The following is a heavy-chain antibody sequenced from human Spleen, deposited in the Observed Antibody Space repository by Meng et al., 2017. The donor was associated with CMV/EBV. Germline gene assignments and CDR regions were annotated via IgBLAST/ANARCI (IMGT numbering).Heavy chain of an antibody. J-gene: IGHJ4*02. CDR2: IIPIFDTT. CDR1: GGTLNSYA. CDR3: ARAPACSGGSCYIDY. V-gene: IGHV1-69*05. Sequence: SGGTLNSYAISWVRQAPGQGLGWMGGIIPIFDTTNYAQKFQGRVTITTDESTSTAYMELSSLRSEDTAVYYCARAPACSGGSCYIDYWGQETLVTVSS. D-gene: IGHD2-15*01.